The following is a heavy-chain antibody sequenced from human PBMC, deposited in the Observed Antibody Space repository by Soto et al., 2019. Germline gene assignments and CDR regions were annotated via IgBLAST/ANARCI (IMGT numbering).Heavy chain of an antibody. CDR3: ARFSAVIRSGGSCYLSCPSDYMDV. D-gene: IGHD2-15*01. Sequence: VQLVQSGAEVKKPGASVKVSCKASGYTFTSYGISWVRPAPGQGLEWMGWISAYNGNTNYAQKLQGRVTMTTDTSTSTAYMELRSLRSDDTAVYYWARFSAVIRSGGSCYLSCPSDYMDVWGKGTTVTVSS. V-gene: IGHV1-18*01. J-gene: IGHJ6*03. CDR2: ISAYNGNT. CDR1: GYTFTSYG.